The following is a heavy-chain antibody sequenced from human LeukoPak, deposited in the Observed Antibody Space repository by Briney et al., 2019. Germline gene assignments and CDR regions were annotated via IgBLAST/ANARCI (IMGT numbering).Heavy chain of an antibody. D-gene: IGHD6-19*01. V-gene: IGHV3-53*01. CDR2: IYSASST. J-gene: IGHJ4*02. CDR1: GFTVSTNY. CDR3: ARDLASSTGWEFDY. Sequence: GGSLRLSCAASGFTVSTNYMSWVRQAPGKGLEWVSLIYSASSTYYADSLKGRFTISKDNSKNTLYLQMNSLRAEDTAMYYCARDLASSTGWEFDYWGQGTLVTVSS.